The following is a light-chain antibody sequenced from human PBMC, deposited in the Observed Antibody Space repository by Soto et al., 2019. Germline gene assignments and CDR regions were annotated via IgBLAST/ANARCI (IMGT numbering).Light chain of an antibody. Sequence: EIVMTQSPATLSVSPGERATLSCRASQTVSSNLAWYRQKPGQAPRLLIYGVSTTATGIPARFSGSGSGTEFTLTISSLQSEDFAVYYCQQYNNWPLTFGQGTKLEIK. CDR1: QTVSSN. J-gene: IGKJ2*01. CDR3: QQYNNWPLT. V-gene: IGKV3-15*01. CDR2: GVS.